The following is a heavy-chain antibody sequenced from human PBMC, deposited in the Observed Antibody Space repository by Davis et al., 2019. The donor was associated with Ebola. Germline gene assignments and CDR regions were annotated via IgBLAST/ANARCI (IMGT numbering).Heavy chain of an antibody. CDR3: ARDRYSSGPYNWFDP. D-gene: IGHD6-19*01. CDR1: VYTFTGYY. J-gene: IGHJ5*02. CDR2: INPNSGGP. Sequence: ASVKVSCRASVYTFTGYYIHWVRQAPGQGLEWMGWINPNSGGPNYAQKFQGRVTMTRDTSISTAYMELSRLRSDDTAVYYCARDRYSSGPYNWFDPWGQGTLVTVSS. V-gene: IGHV1-2*02.